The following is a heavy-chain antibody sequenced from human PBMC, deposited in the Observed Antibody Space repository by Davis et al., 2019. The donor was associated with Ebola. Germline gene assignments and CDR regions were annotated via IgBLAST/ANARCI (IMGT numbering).Heavy chain of an antibody. Sequence: PSETLSLTCAASGFTVSSNYMSWVRQAPGKGLEWVSVIYSGGSTNYADSVKGRFTISRDNSKNTLYLQMNSLRAEDTAVYYCAKKVGAAAWGQGTLVTVSS. D-gene: IGHD1-26*01. CDR3: AKKVGAAA. CDR1: GFTVSSNY. V-gene: IGHV3-53*01. CDR2: IYSGGST. J-gene: IGHJ4*02.